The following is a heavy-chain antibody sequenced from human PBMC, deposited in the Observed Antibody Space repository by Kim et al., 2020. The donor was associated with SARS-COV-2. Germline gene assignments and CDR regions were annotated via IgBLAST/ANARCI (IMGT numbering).Heavy chain of an antibody. CDR2: IYYSGST. D-gene: IGHD2-21*01. CDR1: GGSISSGGYY. Sequence: SETLSLTCTVSGGSISSGGYYWSWIRQHPGKGLEWIGYIYYSGSTYYNPSLKSRVTISVDTSKNQFSLKLSSVTAADTAVYYCARDSQGGGESYYYGMDVWGQGTTVTVSS. CDR3: ARDSQGGGESYYYGMDV. V-gene: IGHV4-31*03. J-gene: IGHJ6*02.